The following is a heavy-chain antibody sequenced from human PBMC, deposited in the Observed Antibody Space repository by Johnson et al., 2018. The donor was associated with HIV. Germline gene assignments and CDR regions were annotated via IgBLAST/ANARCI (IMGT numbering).Heavy chain of an antibody. CDR2: INWNGGST. D-gene: IGHD3-22*01. Sequence: EQLVESGGGVVRPGGSLRLSCAASGFTFDDYGMSWVRQAPGKGPEWVSAINWNGGSTGYADSVKGRFTISRDNAKNSLYLQMNSLRAEDTAVYYCARDPHYYDSNDAFDIWGQGTMVTVSS. V-gene: IGHV3-20*04. CDR1: GFTFDDYG. J-gene: IGHJ3*02. CDR3: ARDPHYYDSNDAFDI.